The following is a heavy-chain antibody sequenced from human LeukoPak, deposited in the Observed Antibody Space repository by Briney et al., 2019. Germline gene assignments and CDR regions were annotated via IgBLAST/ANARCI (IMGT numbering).Heavy chain of an antibody. CDR1: GYSFTSYW. V-gene: IGHV5-51*01. CDR2: IYPGDSDT. J-gene: IGHJ4*02. D-gene: IGHD3-22*01. Sequence: GESLKISCKGSGYSFTSYWIGWVRQMPGKGLEWMGIIYPGDSDTRYSPSFQGHVTISADKSISTAYLQWNNLQASDTAMYYCARGSPHYYDSSGYWPPDYWGQGTLVTVSS. CDR3: ARGSPHYYDSSGYWPPDY.